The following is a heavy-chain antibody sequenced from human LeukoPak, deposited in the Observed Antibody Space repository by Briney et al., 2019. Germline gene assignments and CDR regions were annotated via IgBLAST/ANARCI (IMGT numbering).Heavy chain of an antibody. Sequence: PGGSLRLSCTASGFTFGDYAMSWFRQAPGKGLEWVGFIRSKAYGGTTEYAASVKGRFTISRDDSKSIAYLQMNSLKTEDTAVYYCTSDGRYCSGGSCYSKQPFGYWGQGTLVTVSS. D-gene: IGHD2-15*01. CDR2: IRSKAYGGTT. CDR1: GFTFGDYA. CDR3: TSDGRYCSGGSCYSKQPFGY. V-gene: IGHV3-49*03. J-gene: IGHJ4*02.